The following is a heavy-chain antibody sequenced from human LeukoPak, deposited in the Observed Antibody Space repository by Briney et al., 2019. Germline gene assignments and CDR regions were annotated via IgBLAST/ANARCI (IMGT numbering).Heavy chain of an antibody. Sequence: SVTVSCKASGYTFTSYYIHWVRQAPGQGLEWMGGIIPIFGTANYAQKFQGRVTITADESTSTAYMELSSLRSEYTAVYYCASYYDSSGYIYFDYWGQGTLVTVSS. D-gene: IGHD3-22*01. CDR3: ASYYDSSGYIYFDY. J-gene: IGHJ4*02. CDR2: IIPIFGTA. CDR1: GYTFTSYY. V-gene: IGHV1-69*13.